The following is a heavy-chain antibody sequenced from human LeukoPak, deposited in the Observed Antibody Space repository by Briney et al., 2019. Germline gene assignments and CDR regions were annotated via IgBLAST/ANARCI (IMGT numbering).Heavy chain of an antibody. CDR2: ISAYNGNT. CDR1: GYTFTGYY. CDR3: ASRRGAFDI. J-gene: IGHJ3*02. Sequence: ASVKVSCKASGYTFTGYYMHWVRQAPGQGLEWMGWISAYNGNTNYAQKLQGRVTMTTDTSTSTAYMELRSLRSDDTAVYYCASRRGAFDIWGQGTMVTVSS. V-gene: IGHV1-18*04. D-gene: IGHD3-10*01.